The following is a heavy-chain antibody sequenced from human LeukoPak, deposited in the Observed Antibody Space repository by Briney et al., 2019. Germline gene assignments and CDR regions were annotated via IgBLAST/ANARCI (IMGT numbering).Heavy chain of an antibody. J-gene: IGHJ4*02. CDR1: GDSVSNNSAA. V-gene: IGHV6-1*01. CDR2: TYYRSKWYN. Sequence: SQTLSLTCAISGDSVSNNSAAWNWIKQSPSRGLEWLGRTYYRSKWYNDYAASVKSRIIINPDTSKNQFSLQLNSVTPEDTAVYYCARAETYSGRVFDYWGQGALVTVSS. CDR3: ARAETYSGRVFDY. D-gene: IGHD1-26*01.